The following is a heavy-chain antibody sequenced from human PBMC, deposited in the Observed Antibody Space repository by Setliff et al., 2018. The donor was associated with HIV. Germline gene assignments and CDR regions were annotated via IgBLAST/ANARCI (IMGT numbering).Heavy chain of an antibody. V-gene: IGHV4-34*01. Sequence: SETLSLTCAVYGGSFSGYYWSWIRQPPGKGLEWIGEINHSGSTNYNPSLKSRVTISVDTSKNQFSLKLSSVTAADTAVYYCARIGRRGVTTPYYFDYGGQGTLVTVSS. J-gene: IGHJ4*02. D-gene: IGHD3-10*01. CDR3: ARIGRRGVTTPYYFDY. CDR2: INHSGST. CDR1: GGSFSGYY.